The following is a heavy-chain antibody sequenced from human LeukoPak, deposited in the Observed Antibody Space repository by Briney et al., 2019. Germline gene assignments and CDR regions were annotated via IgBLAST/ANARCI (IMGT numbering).Heavy chain of an antibody. V-gene: IGHV4-39*01. J-gene: IGHJ4*02. CDR1: GGSISSSSYY. Sequence: KPSETLSLTCTVSGGSISSSSYYWGWIRQPPGKGLEWIGGIYYSGSTYYNPSLKSRVTISVDTSKNQFSLKLSSVTAADTAVYYCARAVRAAAGHFDYWGQGTLVTVSS. D-gene: IGHD6-13*01. CDR2: IYYSGST. CDR3: ARAVRAAAGHFDY.